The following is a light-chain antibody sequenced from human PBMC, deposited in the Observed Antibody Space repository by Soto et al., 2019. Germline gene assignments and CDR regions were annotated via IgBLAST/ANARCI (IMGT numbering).Light chain of an antibody. V-gene: IGLV2-14*01. CDR2: EVS. CDR3: SSYTSTNTLAV. J-gene: IGLJ1*01. CDR1: SSDVGGYNY. Sequence: QSVLTQPASVSGSPGQSITISCTVTSSDVGGYNYVSWYQQHAGKAPKLMIYEVSNRPSGVSNRFSGSKSGDTASLTISGLQAEDEADYYCSSYTSTNTLAVFGTGTKVTVL.